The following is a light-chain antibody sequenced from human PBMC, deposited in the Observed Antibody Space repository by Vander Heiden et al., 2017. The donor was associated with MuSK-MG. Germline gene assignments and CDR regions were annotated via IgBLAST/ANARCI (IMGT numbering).Light chain of an antibody. J-gene: IGKJ4*01. CDR1: QSITDNY. CDR3: QQYGHSPLT. Sequence: GFTQSPATLPLSPGERATPSYGARQSITDNYLAWYQQKPGQAPRLLIYDASSRASGIPDRFSGSGSGTDFTLTVSRLEPEDFAVYYCQQYGHSPLTFGGGARVKIK. V-gene: IGKV3D-20*01. CDR2: DAS.